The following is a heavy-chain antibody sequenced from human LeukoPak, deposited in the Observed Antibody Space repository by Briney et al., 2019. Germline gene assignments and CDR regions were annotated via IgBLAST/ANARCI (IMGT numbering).Heavy chain of an antibody. CDR3: ARGGNGWYFDL. J-gene: IGHJ2*01. CDR1: GASLRGSY. CDR2: IDHSGST. V-gene: IGHV4-34*01. Sequence: PSETLSLTCAVQGASLRGSYWSWIRQPPGKGLQWIGQIDHSGSTHSLPSLKSRVTISLDTSQSQVSLKVNSVTAADTAVYFCARGGNGWYFDLWGRGTLVTVSS. D-gene: IGHD1-14*01.